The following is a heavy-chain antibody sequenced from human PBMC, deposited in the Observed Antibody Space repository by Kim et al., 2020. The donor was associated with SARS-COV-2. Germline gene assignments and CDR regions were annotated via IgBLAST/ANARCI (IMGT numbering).Heavy chain of an antibody. Sequence: GGSLRLSCAASGFTFSNYWMHWVRHAPGKGLVWVSRINSDGSSTTYADSVKGRFTISRDNAKNTLFLQMNSLRAEDAAVYYCARDGNGLGVWGQGTTVTVSS. CDR2: INSDGSST. V-gene: IGHV3-74*01. CDR3: ARDGNGLGV. CDR1: GFTFSNYW. J-gene: IGHJ6*02.